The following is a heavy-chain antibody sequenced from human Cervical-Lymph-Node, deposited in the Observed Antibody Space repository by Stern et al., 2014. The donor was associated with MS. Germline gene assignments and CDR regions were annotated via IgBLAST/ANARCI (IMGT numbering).Heavy chain of an antibody. V-gene: IGHV3-30-3*01. CDR1: GFTFTSFD. CDR2: ISKDGGTR. J-gene: IGHJ4*02. CDR3: ARNNYGDYSDY. D-gene: IGHD5-24*01. Sequence: DQLVESGGGVVQPGRSLRLSCAASGFTFTSFDIHWVRQAPGKGLEWVAVISKDGGTRYYADAVKGRFTISRDNSNNTLHLQMNSLRGEDTAVYYCARNNYGDYSDYWGQGTLVTVSS.